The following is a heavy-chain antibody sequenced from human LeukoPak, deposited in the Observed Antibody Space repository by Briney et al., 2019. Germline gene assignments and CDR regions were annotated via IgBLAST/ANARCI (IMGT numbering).Heavy chain of an antibody. CDR2: ISWNSGSI. Sequence: GRSLRLSCAASGFTFDDYAMHWVRQAPGKGLEWVSGISWNSGSIGYADSVKGRFTISRDNAKNSLYLQMNSLRAEDTALYYCAKGSAAAAVPFDYWGQGTLVTVSS. V-gene: IGHV3-9*01. CDR1: GFTFDDYA. CDR3: AKGSAAAAVPFDY. D-gene: IGHD6-13*01. J-gene: IGHJ4*02.